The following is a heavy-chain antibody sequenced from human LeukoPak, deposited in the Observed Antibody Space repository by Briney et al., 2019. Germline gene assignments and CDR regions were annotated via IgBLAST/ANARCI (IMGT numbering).Heavy chain of an antibody. J-gene: IGHJ6*03. CDR3: ARDGVGSSSWYSSSDYYYYMDV. CDR2: INSYGAYT. Sequence: PGGSLRLSCAASGFTFSSYDMSWVRQAPGKGLEWVSTINSYGAYTYYADSVRGRFTISRDNSKDTLYLQMNSLRAGDTAVYYCARDGVGSSSWYSSSDYYYYMDVWGKGTTVTVSS. CDR1: GFTFSSYD. D-gene: IGHD6-13*01. V-gene: IGHV3-23*01.